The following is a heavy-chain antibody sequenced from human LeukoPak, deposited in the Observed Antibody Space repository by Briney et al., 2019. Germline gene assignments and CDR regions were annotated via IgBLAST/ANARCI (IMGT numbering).Heavy chain of an antibody. CDR1: GFTFSSYA. J-gene: IGHJ3*02. D-gene: IGHD6-19*01. Sequence: GASLRLSCAASGFTFSSYAMSWVRQAPGKGLEWVSSISDSGGSTYYADSVKGRFTISRDNSKNTLYLQMNSLRAEDTAVYYCASNLVAGTFDIWGQGTMVTVSS. V-gene: IGHV3-23*01. CDR3: ASNLVAGTFDI. CDR2: ISDSGGST.